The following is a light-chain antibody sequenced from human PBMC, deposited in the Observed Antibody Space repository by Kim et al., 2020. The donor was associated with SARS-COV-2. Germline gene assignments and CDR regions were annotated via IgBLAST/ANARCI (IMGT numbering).Light chain of an antibody. Sequence: ATINCKSSQNILYNSNNKNCLAWYQQKAGQPPKLLIYWASTRESGVPDRFSGDGSGTDFTLTISSLQAEDVAVYYCQQYYRTPLTFGQGTRLEIK. CDR1: QNILYNSNNKNC. J-gene: IGKJ5*01. CDR2: WAS. CDR3: QQYYRTPLT. V-gene: IGKV4-1*01.